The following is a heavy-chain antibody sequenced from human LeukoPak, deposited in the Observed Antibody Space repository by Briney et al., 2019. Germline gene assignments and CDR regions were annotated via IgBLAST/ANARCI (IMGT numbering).Heavy chain of an antibody. Sequence: SETLSLTCTVSGYSISSGYYWGWTRQPPGKGLEWIGSIYHSGSTYYNPSLKSRVTISVDTSKNQFSLKLSSVTAAGTAVYYCARVQSNHWGQGTLVTVSS. V-gene: IGHV4-38-2*02. CDR2: IYHSGST. CDR3: ARVQSNH. J-gene: IGHJ4*02. CDR1: GYSISSGYY.